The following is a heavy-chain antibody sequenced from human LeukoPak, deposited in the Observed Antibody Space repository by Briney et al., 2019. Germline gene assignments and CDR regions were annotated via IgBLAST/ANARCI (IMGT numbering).Heavy chain of an antibody. D-gene: IGHD5-12*01. Sequence: GGSLRLSCAASGFTFSSYSMNWVRHAPGKGLGWVSSISSSNSYIYYADSVKGRFTISRDNAKNSLYLQMNSLRAEDTAVYYCAGNVDIVGSFDYWGQGTLVTVSS. CDR2: ISSSNSYI. CDR3: AGNVDIVGSFDY. CDR1: GFTFSSYS. J-gene: IGHJ4*02. V-gene: IGHV3-21*01.